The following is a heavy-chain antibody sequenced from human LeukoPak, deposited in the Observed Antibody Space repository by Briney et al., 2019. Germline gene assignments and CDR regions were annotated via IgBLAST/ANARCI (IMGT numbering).Heavy chain of an antibody. V-gene: IGHV3-23*01. J-gene: IGHJ4*02. CDR2: ISGSGGST. D-gene: IGHD2-2*01. CDR3: AKDPLLYCSSASCYVDY. CDR1: GCSFSNYA. Sequence: GGSLRLSCAGSGCSFSNYAMSWVRQAPGKGLEWVSAISGSGGSTYYADSVKGRFTISRDNSKNTLYLQMNSLRAEDTAVYYCAKDPLLYCSSASCYVDYWGQGALVTVSS.